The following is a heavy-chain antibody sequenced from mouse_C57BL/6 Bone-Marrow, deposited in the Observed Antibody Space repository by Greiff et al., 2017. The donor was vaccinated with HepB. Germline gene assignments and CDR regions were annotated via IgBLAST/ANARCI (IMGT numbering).Heavy chain of an antibody. J-gene: IGHJ4*01. CDR1: GYSITSGYY. V-gene: IGHV3-6*01. Sequence: ESGPGLVKPSQSLSLTCSVTGYSITSGYYWNWLRQFPGNKLEWMGYISYDGSNNYNPSLKNRISITRDTSKNQFFLKLNSVTTEDTATYYCARGGLFRGFYYAMDYWGQGTSVTVSS. CDR3: ARGGLFRGFYYAMDY. D-gene: IGHD1-1*02. CDR2: ISYDGSN.